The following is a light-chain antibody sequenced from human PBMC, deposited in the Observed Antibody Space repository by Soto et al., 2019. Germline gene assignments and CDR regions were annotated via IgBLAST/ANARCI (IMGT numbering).Light chain of an antibody. CDR2: KAS. CDR3: QHYNSYSEA. Sequence: DNQITPSPSTLAGSVGDRVTITCRASQTISSWLAWYQQKPGKAPKLLIYKASTLKSGVPSRFSGSGSGTEFTLTISSLQPDDFATYYCQHYNSYSEAFGQGTKVDIK. J-gene: IGKJ1*01. V-gene: IGKV1-5*03. CDR1: QTISSW.